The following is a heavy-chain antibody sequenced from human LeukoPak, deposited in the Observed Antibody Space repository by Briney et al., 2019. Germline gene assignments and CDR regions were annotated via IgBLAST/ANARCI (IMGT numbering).Heavy chain of an antibody. D-gene: IGHD3-10*01. V-gene: IGHV3-23*01. CDR3: AKNSIREVRGVTNYYYYYMDV. CDR1: GFTFSSYG. CDR2: ISGSGGST. J-gene: IGHJ6*03. Sequence: GGSLRLSCAASGFTFSSYGMSWVRQAPGKGLEWVSAISGSGGSTYYADPVKGRFTISRDNSKNTLYLQMNSLRAEDTAVYYCAKNSIREVRGVTNYYYYYMDVWGKGTTVTISS.